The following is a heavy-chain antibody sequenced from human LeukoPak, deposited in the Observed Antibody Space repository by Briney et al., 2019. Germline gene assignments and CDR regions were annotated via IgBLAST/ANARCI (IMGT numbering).Heavy chain of an antibody. CDR1: GFTFNTYW. Sequence: PGGSLRLSCAASGFTFNTYWMTWVRQAPGQGLEWVADIKEDGSEKYYVDSVKGRFTISRDNAKNSLYLQMNSLRAEDTAVYYCARGIDFWSGFDYWGQGTLVTVSS. D-gene: IGHD3-3*01. V-gene: IGHV3-7*01. CDR2: IKEDGSEK. J-gene: IGHJ4*02. CDR3: ARGIDFWSGFDY.